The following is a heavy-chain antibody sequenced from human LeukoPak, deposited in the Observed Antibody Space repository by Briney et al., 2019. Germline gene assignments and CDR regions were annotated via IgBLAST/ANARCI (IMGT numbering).Heavy chain of an antibody. Sequence: ASVKVSCKASGYTFTGYYMHWVRQPPGQGLEWMGWINPNSGGKNYAHKFQDRLTMTRDTSISTAYMELSRLRNDDTAVYYCARDGDIVVVPASIRPYYYYYGMDVGGQGPTVTVS. CDR3: ARDGDIVVVPASIRPYYYYYGMDV. CDR1: GYTFTGYY. J-gene: IGHJ6*02. D-gene: IGHD2-2*02. V-gene: IGHV1-2*02. CDR2: INPNSGGK.